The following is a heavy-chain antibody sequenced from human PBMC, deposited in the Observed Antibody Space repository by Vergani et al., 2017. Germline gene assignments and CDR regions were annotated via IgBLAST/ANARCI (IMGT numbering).Heavy chain of an antibody. CDR3: ARERGGGSYPYFDY. J-gene: IGHJ4*02. CDR2: ISSSSSYI. D-gene: IGHD1-26*01. CDR1: GFTFSSYS. Sequence: EVQLVESGGGLVKPGGSLRLSCAASGFTFSSYSMNWVRQAPGKGLEWVSSISSSSSYIYYADSVKGRFTISRDNAKNSLYLQMNSLRAEDTAVYYCARERGGGSYPYFDYWGQGTLVTVSS. V-gene: IGHV3-21*01.